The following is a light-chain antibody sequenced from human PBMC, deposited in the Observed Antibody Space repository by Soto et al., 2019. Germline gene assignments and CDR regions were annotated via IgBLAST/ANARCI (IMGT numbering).Light chain of an antibody. CDR3: KQYDTYWT. CDR1: QSISSW. Sequence: DIQMTQSPSTLSASVGDRVTITCRASQSISSWLAWYRQKPGKAPELLIYKASNLESGVPSRFSGSGSGTVFTLTISSLQPDDFATYYCKQYDTYWTFGQGTKVEIK. CDR2: KAS. J-gene: IGKJ1*01. V-gene: IGKV1-5*03.